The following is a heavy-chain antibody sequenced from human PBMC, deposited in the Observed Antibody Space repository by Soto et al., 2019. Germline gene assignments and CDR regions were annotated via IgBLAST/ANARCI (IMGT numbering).Heavy chain of an antibody. D-gene: IGHD4-17*01. V-gene: IGHV2-26*01. CDR3: ARIGGLTTVTHDY. CDR1: GFSLSNARMG. Sequence: QVTLKESGPVLVQPTETLTLTCTVSGFSLSNARMGVIWIRHPPGKDLEWLAHIFSNDEKSYSTALNSRLTISKDTSKSQVVLTMTNMDPVYTATYYCARIGGLTTVTHDYWGQGTLVTVSS. J-gene: IGHJ4*02. CDR2: IFSNDEK.